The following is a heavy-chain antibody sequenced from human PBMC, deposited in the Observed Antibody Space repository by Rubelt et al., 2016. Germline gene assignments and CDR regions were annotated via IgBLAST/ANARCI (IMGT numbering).Heavy chain of an antibody. J-gene: IGHJ4*02. Sequence: QVQLQQWGAGLLKPSETLSLTCGVRGGSLTGYYWSWIRQSPGKGLEWIGEINHGGGRNYNPSLKSRVTLSVETSNNRFSLVLTSVTAADTAVYFCARGFYGTYQLLFDVWGQGIRVTVSS. CDR3: ARGFYGTYQLLFDV. V-gene: IGHV4-34*01. CDR1: GGSLTGYY. CDR2: INHGGGR. D-gene: IGHD2-2*01.